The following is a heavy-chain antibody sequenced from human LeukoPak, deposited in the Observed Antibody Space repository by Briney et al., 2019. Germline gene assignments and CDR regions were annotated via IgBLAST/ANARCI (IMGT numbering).Heavy chain of an antibody. CDR2: INHNGST. CDR3: ARDRTFDL. Sequence: SETLSPPFGVLGRPFRGYYWSWIRQPPGKGLEWIGEINHNGSTNDNPPLKSRVSISVDTSNNRASQKLSCVNATDTAGDYCARDRTFDLWGRGTLVTVSS. CDR1: GRPFRGYY. V-gene: IGHV4-34*01. J-gene: IGHJ2*01. D-gene: IGHD1-7*01.